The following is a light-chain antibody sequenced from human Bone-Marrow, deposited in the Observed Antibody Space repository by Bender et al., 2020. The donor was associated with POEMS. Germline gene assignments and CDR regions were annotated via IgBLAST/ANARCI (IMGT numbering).Light chain of an antibody. CDR2: SSH. CDR1: SSNIGAHA. V-gene: IGLV1-44*01. CDR3: AVWDDSLNGWV. Sequence: QSVLTQPPSASGTLGQRVTISCSGGSSNIGAHAVNWYQHLPGTSPKLLIYSSHRRPSEVPDRSSGSRSGTSASLAISGLQSEDEADYYCAVWDDSLNGWVFGGGTKLTV. J-gene: IGLJ3*02.